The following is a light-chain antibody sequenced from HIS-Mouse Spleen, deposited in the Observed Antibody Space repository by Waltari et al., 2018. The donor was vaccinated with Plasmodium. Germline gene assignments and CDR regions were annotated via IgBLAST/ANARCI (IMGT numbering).Light chain of an antibody. J-gene: IGLJ3*02. Sequence: QSVLTQPPSASGTPGQRVTISCSGSSSTIGSTYVSWYQQLPGTAPKRLIYRNNQRPSGVPDRFSGSKSGTSASLAISGLRSEDEADYYCAAWDDSLSGWVFGGGTKLTVL. CDR3: AAWDDSLSGWV. CDR1: SSTIGSTY. V-gene: IGLV1-47*01. CDR2: RNN.